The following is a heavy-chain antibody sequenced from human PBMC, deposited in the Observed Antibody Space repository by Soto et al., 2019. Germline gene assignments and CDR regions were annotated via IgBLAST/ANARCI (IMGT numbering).Heavy chain of an antibody. D-gene: IGHD3-10*01. J-gene: IGHJ3*01. CDR1: GDSVSSDTTS. CDR2: TYYRSKWFH. V-gene: IGHV6-1*01. CDR3: ARGNALDV. Sequence: SQTLSLTCAISGDSVSSDTTSWNWIRQSPSRGLEWLGRTYYRSKWFHDYAASVKSRITINPDTSKNQFSLELNSMTPEDTAVYYCARGNALDVWGQGTVVTVSS.